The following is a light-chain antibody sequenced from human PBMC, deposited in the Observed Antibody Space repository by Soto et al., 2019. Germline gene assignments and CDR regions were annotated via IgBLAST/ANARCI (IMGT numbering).Light chain of an antibody. Sequence: EILMTQSPATLSVSPGERATLSCRASQRVGNNLAWYQQKAGQAPRLLIYGASTRATGIPARFSGSGSGTEFTLTISSLQSEDFAIYYCQHYDNWPPFTFGPGTKVDFK. J-gene: IGKJ3*01. CDR3: QHYDNWPPFT. V-gene: IGKV3-15*01. CDR2: GAS. CDR1: QRVGNN.